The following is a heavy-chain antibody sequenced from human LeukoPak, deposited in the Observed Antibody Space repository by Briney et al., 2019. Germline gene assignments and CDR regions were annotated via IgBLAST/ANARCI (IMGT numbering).Heavy chain of an antibody. CDR2: ISGSGGST. CDR3: AKDGRDYDFWSGYPNWFDP. J-gene: IGHJ5*02. D-gene: IGHD3-3*01. V-gene: IGHV3-23*01. Sequence: GGSLRLSCAASGFTFSSYAMSWVRQAPGKGLEWVSAISGSGGSTYYADSVKGRFTISRDNSKNTLYLQMNSLRAEDTAVYYCAKDGRDYDFWSGYPNWFDPWGQGTLVTVS. CDR1: GFTFSSYA.